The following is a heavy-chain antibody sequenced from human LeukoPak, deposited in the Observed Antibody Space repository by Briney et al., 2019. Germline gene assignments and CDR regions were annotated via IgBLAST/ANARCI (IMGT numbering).Heavy chain of an antibody. Sequence: PGGSLRLSCAASGFTFSSYCMTWVRQAPGKGLEWVSYISGNSSTIYYADSVKGRFTISRDNAKNSLYLQMNSLRAEDTAVYYCARERYGDYGSAFDIWGKGTMVTVSS. J-gene: IGHJ3*02. CDR2: ISGNSSTI. V-gene: IGHV3-48*04. D-gene: IGHD4-17*01. CDR1: GFTFSSYC. CDR3: ARERYGDYGSAFDI.